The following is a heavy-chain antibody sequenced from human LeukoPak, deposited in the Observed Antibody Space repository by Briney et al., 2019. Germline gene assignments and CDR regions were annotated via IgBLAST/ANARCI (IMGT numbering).Heavy chain of an antibody. Sequence: GGSLRLSCVASGFTFSIYGMHWVRQAPGKGLEWVAFIRYDGSDKYYAESVKGRFTISRDNSKNTPYLLMNSLRAEDTAVYYCAKALSGSPPKPFDYWGQGTLVTVSS. CDR1: GFTFSIYG. V-gene: IGHV3-30*02. J-gene: IGHJ4*02. D-gene: IGHD1-26*01. CDR2: IRYDGSDK. CDR3: AKALSGSPPKPFDY.